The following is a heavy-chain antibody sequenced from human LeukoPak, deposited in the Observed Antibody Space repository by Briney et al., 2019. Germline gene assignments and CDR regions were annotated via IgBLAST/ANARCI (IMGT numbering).Heavy chain of an antibody. CDR3: ARCRSYSSSWYWFDP. D-gene: IGHD6-13*01. CDR1: GGSFSGYS. V-gene: IGHV4-34*01. J-gene: IGHJ5*02. CDR2: INHSGGT. Sequence: PSETLSLTCAVYGGSFSGYSWNWIRQPPVKGLEWIGEINHSGGTNYNPSLKSRVTISVDTSKKQFSLKLSSVTAADTAVYYCARCRSYSSSWYWFDPWAREPWSPSPQ.